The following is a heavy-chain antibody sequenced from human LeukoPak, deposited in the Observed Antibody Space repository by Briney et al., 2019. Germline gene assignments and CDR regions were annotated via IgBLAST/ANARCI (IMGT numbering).Heavy chain of an antibody. CDR1: GGSISSYY. CDR2: IYTSGST. J-gene: IGHJ6*02. Sequence: SETLSLTCTVSGGSISSYYWSWIRQPAGKGLEWIGRIYTSGSTNYNPSLKSRVTMSVDTSKNQFSLKLSSVTAADTAVYYCTVTDYYYGMDVWGQGTTVTVSS. V-gene: IGHV4-4*07. CDR3: TVTDYYYGMDV. D-gene: IGHD2-21*02.